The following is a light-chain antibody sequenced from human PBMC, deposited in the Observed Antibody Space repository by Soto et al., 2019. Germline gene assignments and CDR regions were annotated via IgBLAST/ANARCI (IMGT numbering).Light chain of an antibody. Sequence: EIVMTQSPATLSVSPGERAALSCRASQTVSGNLAWYQQKPGQAPRLLIYGASTRATGVPARFSGSGSGTEFTLTISSLQSEDFAVYFCQQYNDWPPLTFGHGTKLAIK. V-gene: IGKV3-15*01. CDR2: GAS. CDR1: QTVSGN. J-gene: IGKJ2*01. CDR3: QQYNDWPPLT.